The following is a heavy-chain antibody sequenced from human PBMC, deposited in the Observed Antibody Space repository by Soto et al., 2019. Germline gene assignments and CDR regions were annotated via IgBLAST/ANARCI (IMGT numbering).Heavy chain of an antibody. J-gene: IGHJ6*02. CDR1: GGTFSSYA. D-gene: IGHD3-3*01. CDR2: IIPIFGTA. CDR3: AGSLVLRFLEWIRTGWSMDV. Sequence: SVKVSCKASGGTFSSYAISWVRQAPGQGLEWMGGIIPIFGTANYAQKFQGRVTITADESTSTAYMELSSLRSEDTAVYHCAGSLVLRFLEWIRTGWSMDVWGQGTTVTVSS. V-gene: IGHV1-69*13.